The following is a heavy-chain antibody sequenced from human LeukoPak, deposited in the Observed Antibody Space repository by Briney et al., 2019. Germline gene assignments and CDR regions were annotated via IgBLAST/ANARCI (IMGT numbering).Heavy chain of an antibody. Sequence: PSETLSLTCTVSGYSISSGYYWGWIRQPPGKGLEWIGSIYHSGSTYYNPSLKSRVTISVDTSKNQFSLKLSSVTAADTAVYYCARRVREFAIIAAAGKSWFDPWGQGTLVTVSS. J-gene: IGHJ5*02. D-gene: IGHD6-13*01. CDR2: IYHSGST. CDR3: ARRVREFAIIAAAGKSWFDP. CDR1: GYSISSGYY. V-gene: IGHV4-38-2*02.